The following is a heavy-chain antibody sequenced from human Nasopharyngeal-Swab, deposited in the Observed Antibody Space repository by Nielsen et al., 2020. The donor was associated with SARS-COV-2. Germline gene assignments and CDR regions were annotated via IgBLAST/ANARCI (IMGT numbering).Heavy chain of an antibody. D-gene: IGHD2-2*01. J-gene: IGHJ4*02. CDR3: AKGGLFYCSSTSCYGFDY. CDR2: ISYDGSNK. V-gene: IGHV3-30*18. Sequence: VRQAPGKGLEWVAVISYDGSNKYYADSVKGRFTISRDNSKNTLYLQMNSLRAEETAVYYCAKGGLFYCSSTSCYGFDYWGQGTLVTVSS.